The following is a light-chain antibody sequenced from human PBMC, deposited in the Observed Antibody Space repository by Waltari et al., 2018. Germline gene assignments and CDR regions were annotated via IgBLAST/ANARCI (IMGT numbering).Light chain of an antibody. CDR1: RSDLGSYHL. CDR2: DVR. V-gene: IGLV2-14*02. Sequence: QSALTQPASVSGSPGQSITISCPGLRSDLGSYHLVSWFQQHPAKAPKLLLYDVRKRPSGGSNRFSGSKSGNTASLTISGLQSEDEADYYCTSYTSSSSSAYVVFGGGTKLTVL. J-gene: IGLJ2*01. CDR3: TSYTSSSSSAYVV.